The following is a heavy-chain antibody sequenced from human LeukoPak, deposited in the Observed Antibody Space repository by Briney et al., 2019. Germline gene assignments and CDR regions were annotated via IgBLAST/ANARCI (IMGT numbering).Heavy chain of an antibody. V-gene: IGHV4-39*07. D-gene: IGHD1-26*01. CDR2: IYYSGST. CDR3: ARVNIVGATGAFDI. J-gene: IGHJ3*02. Sequence: ASETLSHTCTVSGGSISSSSYYWGWIRQPPGKGLEWIGSIYYSGSTNYNPSLKSRVTISVDTSKNQFSLKLSSVTAADTAVYYCARVNIVGATGAFDIWGQGTMVTVSS. CDR1: GGSISSSSYY.